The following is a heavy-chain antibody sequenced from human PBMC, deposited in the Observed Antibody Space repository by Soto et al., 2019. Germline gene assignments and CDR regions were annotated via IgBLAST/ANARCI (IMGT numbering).Heavy chain of an antibody. CDR1: GGSISSGGYY. V-gene: IGHV4-31*03. J-gene: IGHJ4*02. CDR2: IYYSGST. Sequence: SETLSLTCTVSGGSISSGGYYWSWIRQHPGKGLEWIGYIYYSGSTYYNPSLKSRVTISVDTSKNQFSLKLSSVTAADTAVYYCARGSDYDFWSGPEGYFDYWGQGTLVTVSS. CDR3: ARGSDYDFWSGPEGYFDY. D-gene: IGHD3-3*01.